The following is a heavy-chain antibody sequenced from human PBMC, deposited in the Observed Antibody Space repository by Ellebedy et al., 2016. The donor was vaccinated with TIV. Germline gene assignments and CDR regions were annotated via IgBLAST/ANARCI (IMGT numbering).Heavy chain of an antibody. J-gene: IGHJ5*02. CDR3: AREEEPFKRFDP. V-gene: IGHV1-69*10. Sequence: AASVKVSCKASGGTFSSYGISWVRQAPGQGLEWMGGIIPILGKANYAQKFQGRVTITADESTYTAYMELSSLRSEDTAVYYCAREEEPFKRFDPWGQGTLVTVSS. CDR1: GGTFSSYG. CDR2: IIPILGKA. D-gene: IGHD1-14*01.